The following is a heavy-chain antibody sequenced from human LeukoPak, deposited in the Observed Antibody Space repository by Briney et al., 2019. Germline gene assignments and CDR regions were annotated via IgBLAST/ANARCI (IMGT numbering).Heavy chain of an antibody. V-gene: IGHV4-34*01. CDR1: GGSFSGYY. J-gene: IGHJ4*02. D-gene: IGHD6-13*01. CDR2: INHSGST. CDR3: ARGAAAIRGGIDY. Sequence: SETLSLTCAVYGGSFSGYYWSWIRQPPGKGLEWIGEINHSGSTNYNPSLKSRVTISVDTSKNQFSLKLSSVTAADTAVYYCARGAAAIRGGIDYWGQGTLVTVSS.